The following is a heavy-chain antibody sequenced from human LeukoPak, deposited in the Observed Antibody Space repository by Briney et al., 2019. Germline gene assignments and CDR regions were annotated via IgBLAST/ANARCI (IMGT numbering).Heavy chain of an antibody. CDR1: GFTFNSYS. CDR2: ISSSSSYI. D-gene: IGHD3-22*01. CDR3: ARWPRSYYDSSGIGDY. V-gene: IGHV3-21*01. Sequence: GGSLRLSCAASGFTFNSYSMNWVRQAPGKGLEWVSSISSSSSYIYYADSVKGRFTISRDNAKNSLYLQMNSLRAEDTAVYYCARWPRSYYDSSGIGDYWGQGTLVTVSS. J-gene: IGHJ4*02.